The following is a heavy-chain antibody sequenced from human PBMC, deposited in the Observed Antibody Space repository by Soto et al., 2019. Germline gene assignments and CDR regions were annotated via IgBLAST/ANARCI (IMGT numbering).Heavy chain of an antibody. CDR3: ARGRYGDY. CDR1: GYAFTTYG. CDR2: ISAHNGNT. Sequence: QVHLVQSGAEVKKPGASVKVSCQASGYAFTTYGITWVRQAPGQGLEWMGWISAHNGNTNYAQKHQGRVTVTRDTSTSTAYMELRRLRSDDTAVYYCARGRYGDYWGQGALVTVSS. V-gene: IGHV1-18*01. J-gene: IGHJ4*02. D-gene: IGHD1-1*01.